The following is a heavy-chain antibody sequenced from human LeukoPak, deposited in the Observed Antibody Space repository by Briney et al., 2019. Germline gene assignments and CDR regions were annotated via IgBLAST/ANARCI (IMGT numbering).Heavy chain of an antibody. D-gene: IGHD3-9*01. CDR2: LNTNTGNP. CDR3: ARTFDDYYGMDV. CDR1: GYSFTSHA. V-gene: IGHV7-4-1*02. Sequence: ASVKVSCKASGYSFTSHALNWLRQAPGQGPEWMGWLNTNTGNPTYAQGSTGRFVFSLDTSVSTAHLQISSLKAEDTAVYYCARTFDDYYGMDVWGQGTTVTVSS. J-gene: IGHJ6*02.